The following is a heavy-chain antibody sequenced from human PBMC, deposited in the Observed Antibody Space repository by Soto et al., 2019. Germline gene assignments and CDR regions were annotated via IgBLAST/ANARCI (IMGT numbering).Heavy chain of an antibody. CDR2: ISGSGGST. V-gene: IGHV3-23*01. J-gene: IGHJ6*02. CDR3: AKLGFSVTMVRGVIIKGLLVNGMDV. Sequence: QPGGSLRLSCAASGFTFSSYAMSWVRQAPGKGLEWVSAISGSGGSTYYADSVKGRFTISRDNSKNTLYLQMNSLRAEDTAVYYCAKLGFSVTMVRGVIIKGLLVNGMDVWGQGTTVTVSS. CDR1: GFTFSSYA. D-gene: IGHD3-10*01.